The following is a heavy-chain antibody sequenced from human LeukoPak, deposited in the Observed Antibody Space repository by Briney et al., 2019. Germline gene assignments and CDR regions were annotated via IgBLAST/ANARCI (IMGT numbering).Heavy chain of an antibody. J-gene: IGHJ4*02. CDR1: GGSISSGGYS. V-gene: IGHV4-30-2*01. D-gene: IGHD3-10*01. CDR3: ARAGITMVRGVIIMGTFDY. Sequence: SQTLSLTCAVSGGSISSGGYSWSWIRRPPGTGLEWIGYIYHSGSTYYNPSLKSRVTISVDRSKNQFSLKLSSVTAADTAVYYCARAGITMVRGVIIMGTFDYWGQGTLVTVSS. CDR2: IYHSGST.